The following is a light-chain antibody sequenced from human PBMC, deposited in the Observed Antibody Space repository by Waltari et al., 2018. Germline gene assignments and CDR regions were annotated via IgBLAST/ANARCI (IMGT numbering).Light chain of an antibody. J-gene: IGKJ3*01. Sequence: EIVLTPSPATLSLSPGESATLSCRASQSVSSYLAWYQQKPGQAPRLLIYDASNRATGIPARFSGSGSGTDFTLTISSLEPEDFAVYYCQQRSNWPPVTFGPGTKVDIK. CDR1: QSVSSY. V-gene: IGKV3-11*01. CDR3: QQRSNWPPVT. CDR2: DAS.